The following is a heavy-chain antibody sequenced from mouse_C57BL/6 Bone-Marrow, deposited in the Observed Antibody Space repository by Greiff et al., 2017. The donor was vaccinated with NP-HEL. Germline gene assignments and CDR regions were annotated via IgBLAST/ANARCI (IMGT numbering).Heavy chain of an antibody. J-gene: IGHJ3*01. Sequence: EVQLVESGEGLVKPGGSLKLSCAASGFTFSSYAMSWVRQTPEKRLEWVAYISSGGDYIYYADTVKGRFTISSDNARNTLYLQMSSLKSEDTAMYYCTRTTTVVAPFAYWGQGTLVTVSA. D-gene: IGHD1-1*01. V-gene: IGHV5-9-1*02. CDR2: ISSGGDYI. CDR3: TRTTTVVAPFAY. CDR1: GFTFSSYA.